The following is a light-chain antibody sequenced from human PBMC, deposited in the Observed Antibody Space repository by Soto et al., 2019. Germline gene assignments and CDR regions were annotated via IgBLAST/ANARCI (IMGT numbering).Light chain of an antibody. CDR2: DVS. V-gene: IGLV2-11*01. Sequence: QSVLTQPRSVSGCPGQSVTISCTGTSSDVGGYNYVSWYQQHPGKAPKLMIYDVSKRPSGVPDRFSGSKSGNTASLTISGLQAEDEADYYCCSYAGSYLWVFGGGTKLTVL. J-gene: IGLJ3*02. CDR3: CSYAGSYLWV. CDR1: SSDVGGYNY.